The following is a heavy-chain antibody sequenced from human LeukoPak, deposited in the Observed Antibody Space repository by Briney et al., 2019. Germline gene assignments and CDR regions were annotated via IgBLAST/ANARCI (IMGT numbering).Heavy chain of an antibody. CDR3: AKEAAIDY. CDR2: ISYDGSNE. CDR1: GFTFSSYV. V-gene: IGHV3-30*04. J-gene: IGHJ4*02. Sequence: GGSLRLSCAASGFTFSSYVMHWVRQAPGKGLEWVAIISYDGSNEYYADSVKGRFTISRDNSKNTLYLEMNSLRAEDTAVYYCAKEAAIDYWGQGTLVIVSS.